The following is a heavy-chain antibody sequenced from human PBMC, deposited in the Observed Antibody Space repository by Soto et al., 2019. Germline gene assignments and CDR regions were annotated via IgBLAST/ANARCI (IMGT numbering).Heavy chain of an antibody. CDR2: IIPIFGTA. Sequence: ASVKVSFKASGGTFSSYAISWVRQAPGQGLEWMGGIIPIFGTANYAQKFQGRVTITADESTSTAYMELSSLRSEDTAVYYCARGYYDSSGYYYAYWGQGTLVTVSS. J-gene: IGHJ4*02. D-gene: IGHD3-22*01. V-gene: IGHV1-69*13. CDR1: GGTFSSYA. CDR3: ARGYYDSSGYYYAY.